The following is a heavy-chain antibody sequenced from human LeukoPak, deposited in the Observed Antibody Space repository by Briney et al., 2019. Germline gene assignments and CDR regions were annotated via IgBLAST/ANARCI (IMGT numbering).Heavy chain of an antibody. V-gene: IGHV1-8*01. CDR3: GRVHSSSWYQSDY. D-gene: IGHD6-13*01. Sequence: ASVKVSCKASGYTFTSYDINWVRQATGQGLEWMGWMNPNSGNTGYAQKFQGRVTMTTDTSTSTVYMELRSLRSDDTAVYYCGRVHSSSWYQSDYWGQGTLVTVSS. CDR2: MNPNSGNT. CDR1: GYTFTSYD. J-gene: IGHJ4*02.